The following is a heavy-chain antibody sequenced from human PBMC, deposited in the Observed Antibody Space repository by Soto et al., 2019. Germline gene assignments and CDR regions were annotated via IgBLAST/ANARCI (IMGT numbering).Heavy chain of an antibody. CDR2: IYYSGTT. V-gene: IGHV4-28*01. D-gene: IGHD1-26*01. CDR3: ARREIQGPIDY. J-gene: IGHJ4*02. Sequence: SETLSLTCAVSGYSISSSNWWGWIRQPPGKGLEWIGYIYYSGTTYYNPSLKSRVTMSVDTSKNQFSLKLTSVTAVDTAVYYCARREIQGPIDYWGQGTLVTVPS. CDR1: GYSISSSNW.